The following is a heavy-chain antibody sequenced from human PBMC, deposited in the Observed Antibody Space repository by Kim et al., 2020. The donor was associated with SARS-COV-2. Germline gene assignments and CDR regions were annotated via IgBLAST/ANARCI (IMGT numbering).Heavy chain of an antibody. Sequence: PSLKRRVTISVDTSKNQFSLKLSSVTAADTAVYYCAREVVVAARSYYFDYWGQGTLVTVSS. D-gene: IGHD2-15*01. V-gene: IGHV4-30-4*07. J-gene: IGHJ4*02. CDR3: AREVVVAARSYYFDY.